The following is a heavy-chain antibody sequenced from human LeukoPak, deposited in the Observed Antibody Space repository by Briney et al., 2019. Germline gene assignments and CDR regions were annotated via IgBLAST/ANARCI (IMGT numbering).Heavy chain of an antibody. CDR2: IYYSGST. CDR1: GGSISSSTYY. V-gene: IGHV4-39*01. Sequence: PSETLTLTCTVSGGSISSSTYYWGWIRQPPGKGLEWIGSIYYSGSTYYNPSLKSRVTISVDKSNNQFSLRLSSVTAADTAVYFCTCWRYSSSSAYWGQGTLVTVSS. J-gene: IGHJ4*02. D-gene: IGHD6-13*01. CDR3: TCWRYSSSSAY.